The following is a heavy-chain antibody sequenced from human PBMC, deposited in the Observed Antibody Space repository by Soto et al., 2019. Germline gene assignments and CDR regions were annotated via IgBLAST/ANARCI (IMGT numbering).Heavy chain of an antibody. J-gene: IGHJ6*02. Sequence: QITLKESGPTLVKPTQTLTLTCTFSGFSLSTGGMGVGWIRQPPVKALEWLALIYWDGDRRYSPSLMNRLTSAKDTSKNQVVLTMTNMDPVDTATYYCVHSRCGGDCLQSYSSHYYYGMDIWGQGTTVTVSS. CDR1: GFSLSTGGMG. D-gene: IGHD2-21*02. CDR3: VHSRCGGDCLQSYSSHYYYGMDI. CDR2: IYWDGDR. V-gene: IGHV2-5*02.